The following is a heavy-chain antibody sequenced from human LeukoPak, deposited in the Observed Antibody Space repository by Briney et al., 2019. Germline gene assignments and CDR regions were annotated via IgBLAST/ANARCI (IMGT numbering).Heavy chain of an antibody. Sequence: PGGSLRLSCAASGITFSSYWMHWVRQAPGKGLVWVSRINSDGSSTSYADSVKGRFTISRDNAKNTLYLQMNSLRAEDTAVYYCARVKSFGELFDPWGQGTLVTVSS. D-gene: IGHD3-10*01. CDR1: GITFSSYW. V-gene: IGHV3-74*01. CDR3: ARVKSFGELFDP. CDR2: INSDGSST. J-gene: IGHJ5*02.